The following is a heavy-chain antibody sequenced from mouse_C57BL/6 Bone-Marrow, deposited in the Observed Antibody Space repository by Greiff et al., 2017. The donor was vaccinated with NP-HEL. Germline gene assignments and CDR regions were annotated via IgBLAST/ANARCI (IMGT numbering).Heavy chain of an antibody. D-gene: IGHD1-1*01. Sequence: EVQVVESGTVLARPGASVKMSCKTSGYTFTSYWMHWVKQRPGRGLEWIGAIYPGNSDTSYNQKFKGKAKLTAVTSSSTAYMELSSLTNEDSAVYYCTFTTVVPSAWFAYWGQGTLVTVSA. CDR1: GYTFTSYW. J-gene: IGHJ3*01. CDR2: IYPGNSDT. V-gene: IGHV1-5*01. CDR3: TFTTVVPSAWFAY.